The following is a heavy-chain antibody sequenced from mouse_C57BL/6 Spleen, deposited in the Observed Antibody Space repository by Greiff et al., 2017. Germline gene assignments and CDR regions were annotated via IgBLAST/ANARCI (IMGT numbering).Heavy chain of an antibody. V-gene: IGHV5-4*01. CDR3: ARESAMCF. Sequence: EVKLMESGGGLVKPGGSLKLSCAASGFTFSSYAMSWVRQTPEKRLEWVATISDGGSYTYYPDNVKGRFTISRDNAKNNLYLQMSHLKSEDTAMYYCARESAMCFWGDEASHTLSS. CDR1: GFTFSSYA. CDR2: ISDGGSYT. J-gene: IGHJ4*01. D-gene: IGHD6-1*01.